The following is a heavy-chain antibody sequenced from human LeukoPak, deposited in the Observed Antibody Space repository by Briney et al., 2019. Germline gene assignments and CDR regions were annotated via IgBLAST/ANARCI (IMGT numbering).Heavy chain of an antibody. CDR2: INPNSGGT. CDR1: GYTFTGYY. V-gene: IGHV1-2*02. J-gene: IGHJ6*03. CDR3: ARDTTDSGWDIYYYYYYMDV. Sequence: GASVKVSYKASGYTFTGYYMHWVRQAPGQGLKWMGWINPNSGGTNYAQKFQGRVTMTRETSISTAYMELSRLRSDDTAVYYCARDTTDSGWDIYYYYYYMDVWGKGTTVTVSS. D-gene: IGHD6-19*01.